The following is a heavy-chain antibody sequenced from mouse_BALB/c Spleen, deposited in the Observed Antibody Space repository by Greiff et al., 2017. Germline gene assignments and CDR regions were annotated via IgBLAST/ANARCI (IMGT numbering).Heavy chain of an antibody. CDR2: IYPGNGGT. Sequence: QVQLQQSGAELVRSGASVKMSCKASGYTFTSYNMHWVKQTPGQGLEWIGYIYPGNGGTNYNQKFKGKATLTADTSSSTAYMQISSLTSEDSAVYFCARGGIYDYDKVYYAMDYWGQGTSVTVSS. CDR1: GYTFTSYN. J-gene: IGHJ4*01. D-gene: IGHD2-4*01. V-gene: IGHV1-12*01. CDR3: ARGGIYDYDKVYYAMDY.